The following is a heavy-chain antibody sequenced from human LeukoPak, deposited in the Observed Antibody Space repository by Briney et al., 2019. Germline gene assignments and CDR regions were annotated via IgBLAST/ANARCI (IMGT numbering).Heavy chain of an antibody. CDR3: ARPYSGSYDY. D-gene: IGHD1-26*01. CDR2: ISSSGSYT. J-gene: IGHJ4*02. V-gene: IGHV3-21*01. Sequence: GGALRLSCAASGFTFSSHAMNWVRQAPGKGLEWGSSISSSGSYTYYADSVKGRFTISRDNAKNSLYLQMNSLRAEDTAVYYCARPYSGSYDYWGQGTLVTVSS. CDR1: GFTFSSHA.